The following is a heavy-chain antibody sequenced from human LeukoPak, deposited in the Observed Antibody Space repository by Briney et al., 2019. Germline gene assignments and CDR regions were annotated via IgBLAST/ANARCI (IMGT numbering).Heavy chain of an antibody. CDR1: GGSFSGYY. CDR2: INHSGST. CDR3: ARGRRTGTIADFNYYYMDV. J-gene: IGHJ6*03. Sequence: PSETLSLTCAVYGGSFSGYYWSWIRQPPGKGLEWIGEINHSGSTNYNPSLKSRVTISVDTSKNQFSLKLSSVTAADTAVYYCARGRRTGTIADFNYYYMDVWGKGTTVTVS. V-gene: IGHV4-34*01. D-gene: IGHD2-8*02.